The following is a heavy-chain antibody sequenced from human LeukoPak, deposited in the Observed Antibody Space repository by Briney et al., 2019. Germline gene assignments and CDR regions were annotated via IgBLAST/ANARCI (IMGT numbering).Heavy chain of an antibody. J-gene: IGHJ4*02. CDR1: GFTFSGHW. CDR3: TRDRSRAEDD. Sequence: QPGGSLRLSCAASGFTFSGHWMSWVRQAPGKGLEWVANINQGGSDKYYVDSVKGRFTISRDNANNLLYLRMNSLRGEDTAVYYCTRDRSRAEDDWGQGTLVTVSS. D-gene: IGHD1-14*01. CDR2: INQGGSDK. V-gene: IGHV3-7*01.